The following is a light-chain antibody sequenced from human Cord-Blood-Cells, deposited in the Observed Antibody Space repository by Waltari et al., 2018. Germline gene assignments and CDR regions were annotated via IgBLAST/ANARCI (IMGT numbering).Light chain of an antibody. Sequence: QSALTQPASVSGSPGQSITISCTGTSSDVGGYNYVSWYQQHPGKAPKLMIYDVSNRPSGVSNRFAGSEPGNTASLTISGLQAEDEADYYCSSYTSSSTRVFGGGTKLTVL. J-gene: IGLJ2*01. CDR3: SSYTSSSTRV. CDR2: DVS. CDR1: SSDVGGYNY. V-gene: IGLV2-14*01.